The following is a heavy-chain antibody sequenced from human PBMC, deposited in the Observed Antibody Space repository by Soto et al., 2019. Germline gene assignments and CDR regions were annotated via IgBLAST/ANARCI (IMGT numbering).Heavy chain of an antibody. CDR3: ARREGTGWGY. Sequence: GESLKISCRGSGYIFNGYWIGWVRQVPGKGLEWMGVIYPGDSETIYSPSFRGQVIISADKSISTAYLQWSSLKASDTGMYYCARREGTGWGYWGQGTLVTVSS. D-gene: IGHD6-19*01. CDR1: GYIFNGYW. J-gene: IGHJ4*02. V-gene: IGHV5-51*01. CDR2: IYPGDSET.